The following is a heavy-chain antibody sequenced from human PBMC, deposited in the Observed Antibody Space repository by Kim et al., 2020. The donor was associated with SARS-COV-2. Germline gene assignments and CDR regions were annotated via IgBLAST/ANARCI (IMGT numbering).Heavy chain of an antibody. V-gene: IGHV3-30-3*01. D-gene: IGHD1-1*01. J-gene: IGHJ4*02. CDR3: ARANWFDY. Sequence: GGSLRLSCAAPGFTFSSYAMHWVRQAPGKGLEWVAIISYDGSNKYYADSVKGRFTISRDNSKNTLYLQMNSLRAEDTAVYYCARANWFDYWGQGTLVTVSS. CDR1: GFTFSSYA. CDR2: ISYDGSNK.